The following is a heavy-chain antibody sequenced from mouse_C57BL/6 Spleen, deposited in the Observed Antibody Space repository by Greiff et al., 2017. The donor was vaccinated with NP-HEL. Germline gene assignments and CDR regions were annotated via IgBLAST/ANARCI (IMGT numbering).Heavy chain of an antibody. D-gene: IGHD2-5*01. V-gene: IGHV1-15*01. CDR1: GYTFTDYE. J-gene: IGHJ2*01. CDR3: TSLYSNYERGFDY. Sequence: QVQLQQSGAELVRPGASVTLSCKASGYTFTDYEMHWVKQTPVHGLEWIGAIDPETGGTAYNQKFKGKAILTADKSSSTAYMELRSLTSEDSAVYYCTSLYSNYERGFDYWGQGTTLTVSS. CDR2: IDPETGGT.